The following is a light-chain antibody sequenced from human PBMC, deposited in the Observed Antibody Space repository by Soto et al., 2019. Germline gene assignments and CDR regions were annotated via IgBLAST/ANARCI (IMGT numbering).Light chain of an antibody. CDR2: DAS. V-gene: IGKV1-5*01. J-gene: IGKJ1*01. CDR3: QHYNSYLGT. Sequence: DIQMTQSPSTLSASVGDRVTITCRASQSISSWLAWYQQKPGKAPKLLIYDASSLESGVPSRFSGNRSGTEFSLTISGLQPDDLATYYCQHYNSYLGTFGQGTKVDIK. CDR1: QSISSW.